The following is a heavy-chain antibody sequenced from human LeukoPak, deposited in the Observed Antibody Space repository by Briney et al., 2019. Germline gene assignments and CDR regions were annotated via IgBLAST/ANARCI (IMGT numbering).Heavy chain of an antibody. J-gene: IGHJ4*02. CDR1: GFTFDDYT. V-gene: IGHV3-43*01. D-gene: IGHD6-13*01. CDR3: AKGQSIAAADPDY. Sequence: PGGSLRLSCAASGFTFDDYTMHWVRHAPGKGLEWVSLISWDGGSTYYADSVKGRFTISRDNSKNSLYLRMNSLRTEDTALYYCAKGQSIAAADPDYWGQGTLVTVSS. CDR2: ISWDGGST.